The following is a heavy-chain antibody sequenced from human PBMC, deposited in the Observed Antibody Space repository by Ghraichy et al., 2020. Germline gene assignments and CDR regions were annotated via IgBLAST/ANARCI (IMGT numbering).Heavy chain of an antibody. CDR1: GFTFSNAW. CDR3: TRSGTTYWDYYFDY. V-gene: IGHV3-15*01. J-gene: IGHJ4*02. Sequence: GSLRLSCAASGFTFSNAWMSWVRQAPGKGLEWVGRIKSKTDGGTTDYAAPVKGRFTISRDDSKNTLYLQMNSLKTEDTAVYYCTRSGTTYWDYYFDYWGQGTLVTVSS. CDR2: IKSKTDGGTT. D-gene: IGHD1-7*01.